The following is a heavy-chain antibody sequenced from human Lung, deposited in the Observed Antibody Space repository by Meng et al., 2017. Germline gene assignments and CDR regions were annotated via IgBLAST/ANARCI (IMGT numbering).Heavy chain of an antibody. CDR1: GFTFSSYG. Sequence: QVQLVESGGGVVQPGRSLRLSCAAPGFTFSSYGMHWVRQAPGKGLEWVAVIWYDGSNKYYADSVKGRFTISRDNSKNTLYLQMNSLRAEDTAVYYCARGRYSSSSAVVDYWGQGTLVTVSS. D-gene: IGHD6-13*01. V-gene: IGHV3-33*01. CDR3: ARGRYSSSSAVVDY. CDR2: IWYDGSNK. J-gene: IGHJ4*02.